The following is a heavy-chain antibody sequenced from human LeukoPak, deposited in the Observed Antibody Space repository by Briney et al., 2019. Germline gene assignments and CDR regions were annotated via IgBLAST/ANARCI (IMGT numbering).Heavy chain of an antibody. J-gene: IGHJ4*02. Sequence: PSETLSLTCTVSGGFTSPYKWNWIRQPPGKGLEWIGFVYNSGTTSYNPSLKNRVTISVDTSKNQFSLKLSSVTAADTAVYYCARRQSTMIVGVSRIFDYWGQGTLVTVSS. CDR1: GGFTSPYK. D-gene: IGHD3-22*01. CDR2: VYNSGTT. V-gene: IGHV4-59*12. CDR3: ARRQSTMIVGVSRIFDY.